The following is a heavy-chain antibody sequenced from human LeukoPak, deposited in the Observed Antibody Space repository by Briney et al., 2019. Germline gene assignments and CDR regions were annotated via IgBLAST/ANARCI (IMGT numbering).Heavy chain of an antibody. J-gene: IGHJ3*02. Sequence: SETLSLTCAVYGGSFSGYYWTWIRQPPGKRLEWIGEINHRGSTNYNPSLKSRVTISIDTSKNQFSLKLSSVTAADTAVYYCANLGPYYYDSSRYEGFDIWGQGTMATVSS. D-gene: IGHD3-22*01. CDR2: INHRGST. V-gene: IGHV4-34*01. CDR1: GGSFSGYY. CDR3: ANLGPYYYDSSRYEGFDI.